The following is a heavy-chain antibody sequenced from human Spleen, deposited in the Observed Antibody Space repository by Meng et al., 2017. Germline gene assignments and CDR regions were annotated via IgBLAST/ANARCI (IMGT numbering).Heavy chain of an antibody. D-gene: IGHD4-11*01. Sequence: SETLSLTCAVIGGSISFDSWPFIRQSAKKRVDWIGLLYVSRSTNYNPSLESRATISVDTSQNNLSLKLSSVTAADSAVYYCARGPTTMAHDFDYWGQGTLVTVSS. J-gene: IGHJ4*02. CDR1: GGSISFDS. V-gene: IGHV4-4*07. CDR2: LYVSRST. CDR3: ARGPTTMAHDFDY.